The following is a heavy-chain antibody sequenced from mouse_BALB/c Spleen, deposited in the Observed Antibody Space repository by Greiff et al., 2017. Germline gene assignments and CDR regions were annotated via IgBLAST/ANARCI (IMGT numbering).Heavy chain of an antibody. CDR3: ANPPYYYGSSYQDWYFDV. V-gene: IGHV5-6-3*01. CDR2: INSNGGST. CDR1: GFTFSSYG. J-gene: IGHJ1*01. D-gene: IGHD1-1*01. Sequence: EVQVVESGGGLVQPGGSLKLSCAASGFTFSSYGMSWVRQTPDKRLELVATINSNGGSTYYPDSVKGRFTISRDNAKNTLYLQMSSLKSEDTAMYYYANPPYYYGSSYQDWYFDVWGAGTTVTVSS.